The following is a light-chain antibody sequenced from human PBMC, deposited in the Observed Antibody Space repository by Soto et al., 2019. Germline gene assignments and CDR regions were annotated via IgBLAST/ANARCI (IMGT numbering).Light chain of an antibody. J-gene: IGLJ1*01. CDR3: FSYAGDSVYV. CDR2: EVT. Sequence: QSVLTQPASVSGSPRQSITISCTGTNSDVDSYNLVSWFQQHPGKAPKLVIYEVTKRPSGVSDRFSGSKSGNTASLTISGLQAEDEADYYCFSYAGDSVYVFGTGTKVTVL. CDR1: NSDVDSYNL. V-gene: IGLV2-23*02.